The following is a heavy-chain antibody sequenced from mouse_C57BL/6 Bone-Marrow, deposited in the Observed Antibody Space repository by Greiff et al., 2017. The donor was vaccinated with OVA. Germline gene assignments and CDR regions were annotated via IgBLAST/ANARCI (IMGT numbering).Heavy chain of an antibody. CDR2: IWGVGST. Sequence: VKLQESGPGLVAPSQSLSITCTVSGFSLTSYGVDWVRQSPGKGLEWLGVIWGVGSTNYNSALKSRLSISKDNSKSQVFLKMNSLQTDDTAMYYCASDQGGMDYWGQGTSVTVSS. CDR1: GFSLTSYG. J-gene: IGHJ4*01. V-gene: IGHV2-6*01. CDR3: ASDQGGMDY.